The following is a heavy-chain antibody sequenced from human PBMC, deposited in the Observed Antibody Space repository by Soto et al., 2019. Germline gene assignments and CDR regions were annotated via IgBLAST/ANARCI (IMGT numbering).Heavy chain of an antibody. Sequence: PGGSLRLSCAASGFTFSSYGMHWVRQAPGKGLEWVAVISYDGSNKYYADSVKGRFTISRDNSKNTLYLQMNSLRAEDTAVYYCAKDEYCSGGSCYYYYGMDVWGQGTTVTVSS. V-gene: IGHV3-30*18. CDR2: ISYDGSNK. D-gene: IGHD2-15*01. CDR3: AKDEYCSGGSCYYYYGMDV. CDR1: GFTFSSYG. J-gene: IGHJ6*02.